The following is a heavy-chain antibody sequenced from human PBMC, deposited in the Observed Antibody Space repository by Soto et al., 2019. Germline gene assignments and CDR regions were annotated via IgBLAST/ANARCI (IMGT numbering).Heavy chain of an antibody. V-gene: IGHV1-2*02. CDR2: INPNNGAT. D-gene: IGHD2-15*01. CDR3: ARVGNGYDI. CDR1: GFTLSDYF. Sequence: GASVKVSCKASGFTLSDYFIHWVRQAPGQGLEWMGWINPNNGATKYAQNLQGRVTLTGDKSISTAFMGLRRLRSDDTAVYFCARVGNGYDIWGQGTMVTVSS. J-gene: IGHJ3*02.